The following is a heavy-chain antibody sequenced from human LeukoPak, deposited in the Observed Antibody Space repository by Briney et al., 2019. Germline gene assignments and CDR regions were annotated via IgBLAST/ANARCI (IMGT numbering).Heavy chain of an antibody. CDR1: GFTFSSYG. CDR2: IRYDGSDK. V-gene: IGHV3-30*02. D-gene: IGHD6-19*01. Sequence: PGGSLRLSCAASGFTFSSYGMHWVRQAPGKGLEWVAFIRYDGSDKYYADSVKGRFTISRDNAKNSLYLQMNSLRAEDTAVYYCARIHIAVAGITDYWGQGTLVTVSS. J-gene: IGHJ4*02. CDR3: ARIHIAVAGITDY.